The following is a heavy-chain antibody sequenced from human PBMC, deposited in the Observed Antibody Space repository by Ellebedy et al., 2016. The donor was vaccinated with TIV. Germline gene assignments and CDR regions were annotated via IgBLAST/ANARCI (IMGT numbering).Heavy chain of an antibody. CDR2: ISGSGGST. Sequence: PGGSLRLSCAASGFTFSSYAMSWVRQAPGKGLEWVSAISGSGGSTYYADSVKGRFTITRDNSKNTRYLQMNSLRAEDTAVYYCAKDLKYSSSWFSLDDWGQGTLVTVSS. D-gene: IGHD6-13*01. V-gene: IGHV3-23*01. CDR3: AKDLKYSSSWFSLDD. J-gene: IGHJ4*02. CDR1: GFTFSSYA.